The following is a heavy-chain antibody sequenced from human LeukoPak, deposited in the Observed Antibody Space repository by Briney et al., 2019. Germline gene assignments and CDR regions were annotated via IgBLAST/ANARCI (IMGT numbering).Heavy chain of an antibody. CDR3: ARDQRGRAAAGTYFDY. Sequence: GGSLRLSCAASGFTFSSYAMHWVREAPGKGLEGVAVISYDGSNKYYADSVKGRFTISRDNSKNTLYLQMNSLRAEDTAVYYCARDQRGRAAAGTYFDYWGQGTLVTVSS. CDR1: GFTFSSYA. V-gene: IGHV3-30-3*01. D-gene: IGHD6-13*01. J-gene: IGHJ4*02. CDR2: ISYDGSNK.